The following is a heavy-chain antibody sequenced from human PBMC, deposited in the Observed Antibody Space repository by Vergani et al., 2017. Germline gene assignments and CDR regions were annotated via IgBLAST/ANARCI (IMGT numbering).Heavy chain of an antibody. D-gene: IGHD3-10*01. CDR3: AKDGYGSGSYYNMGWSDP. CDR2: ISGSGGST. J-gene: IGHJ5*02. CDR1: GFTFSSYA. Sequence: VQLVETGGGLVQPGGSLRLSCAASGFTFSSYAMSWVRQAPGKGLEWVSAISGSGGSTYYADSVKGRFTISRDNSKNTLYLQMNSLRAEDTAVYYCAKDGYGSGSYYNMGWSDPWGQGTLVTVSS. V-gene: IGHV3-23*04.